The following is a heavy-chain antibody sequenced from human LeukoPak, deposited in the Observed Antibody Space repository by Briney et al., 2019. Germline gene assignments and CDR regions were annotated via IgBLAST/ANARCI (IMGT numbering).Heavy chain of an antibody. CDR2: INTSGST. CDR3: ARVNDYDTSGARFDY. D-gene: IGHD3-22*01. V-gene: IGHV4-4*07. Sequence: SETLSLTCTVSGGSISRYYWSWIRQSAGKGLAWIGRINTSGSTKYNPSLESRVTMSVDTSKNQFSLKLSSVTAADTAVYYCARVNDYDTSGARFDYWGQGTLVTASS. J-gene: IGHJ4*02. CDR1: GGSISRYY.